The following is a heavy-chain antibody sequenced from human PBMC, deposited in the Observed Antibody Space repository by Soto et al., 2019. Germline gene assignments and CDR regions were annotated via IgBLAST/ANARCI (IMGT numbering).Heavy chain of an antibody. D-gene: IGHD1-26*01. V-gene: IGHV3-11*01. CDR1: GFTFSDYY. J-gene: IGHJ6*01. CDR2: ISSSGSTI. Sequence: GGSLRLSWAASGFTFSDYYMSWIRQAPGKGLEWVSYISSSGSTIYYADSVKGRFTISRDNAKNSLYLQMNSLRAEDTAVYYCAHLSGRSSAGHSYYDMDVWGPGPAVTVAS. CDR3: AHLSGRSSAGHSYYDMDV.